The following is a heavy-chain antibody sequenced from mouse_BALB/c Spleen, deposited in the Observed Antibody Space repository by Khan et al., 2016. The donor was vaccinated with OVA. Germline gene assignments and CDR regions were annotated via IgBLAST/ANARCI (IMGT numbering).Heavy chain of an antibody. Sequence: QVRLQQSGPGLVAPSQSLSITCTVSGFSLTSYGVNWVRQPPGKGLEWLGVIWGDGSTNYHSALISRLIISKDNSKSQVFLKLNSLQTDDTATYYCAKFTPDYYAMDYWGQGTSVTVSS. CDR2: IWGDGST. CDR1: GFSLTSYG. D-gene: IGHD1-1*01. V-gene: IGHV2-3*01. CDR3: AKFTPDYYAMDY. J-gene: IGHJ4*01.